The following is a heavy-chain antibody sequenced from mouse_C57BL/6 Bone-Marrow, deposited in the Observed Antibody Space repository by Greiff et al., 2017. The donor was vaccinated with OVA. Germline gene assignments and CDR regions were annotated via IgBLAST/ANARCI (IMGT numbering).Heavy chain of an antibody. V-gene: IGHV1-82*01. CDR1: GYAFSSSW. Sequence: VQLQESGPELVKPGASVKISCKASGYAFSSSWMNWVKQRPGKGLEWIGRIYPGDGDTNYNGKFKGKATLTADKSSSTAYMQLSSLTSEDSAVYYCARWYDYYWGQGTTLTVSS. J-gene: IGHJ2*01. CDR3: ARWYDYY. CDR2: IYPGDGDT. D-gene: IGHD2-4*01.